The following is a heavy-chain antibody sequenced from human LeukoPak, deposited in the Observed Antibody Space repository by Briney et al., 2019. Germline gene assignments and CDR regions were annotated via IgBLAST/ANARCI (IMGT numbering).Heavy chain of an antibody. J-gene: IGHJ3*02. CDR1: GFTFSSYA. Sequence: GRSLRLSCAASGFTFSSYAMHWVRQAPGKGLEWVAVISYDGSNKYYADSVKDRLTISRDNSKNTQYPQMNSLRTEDTAAYYCPRISQPYSSSSPDAFDISGQGTMVTVSS. V-gene: IGHV3-30*01. CDR2: ISYDGSNK. CDR3: PRISQPYSSSSPDAFDI. D-gene: IGHD6-6*01.